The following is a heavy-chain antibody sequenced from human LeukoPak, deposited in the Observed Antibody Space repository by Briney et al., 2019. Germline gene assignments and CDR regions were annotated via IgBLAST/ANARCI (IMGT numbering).Heavy chain of an antibody. CDR3: ATKVVVSFLETWGIDY. CDR1: GFTFSSYA. CDR2: ISGSGGST. J-gene: IGHJ4*02. D-gene: IGHD3-22*01. Sequence: PGGSLRLSCAASGFTFSSYAMSWVRQAPGKGLEWVSAISGSGGSTYYADSVKGQFTISRDNSKNTLYLQMNSLRAEDTAVYYCATKVVVSFLETWGIDYWGQGTLVTVSS. V-gene: IGHV3-23*01.